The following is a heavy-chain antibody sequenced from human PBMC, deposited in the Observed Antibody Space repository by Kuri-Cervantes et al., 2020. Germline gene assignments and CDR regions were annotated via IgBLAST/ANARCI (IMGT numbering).Heavy chain of an antibody. V-gene: IGHV1-8*01. CDR2: MNPNSGNT. D-gene: IGHD1-26*01. Sequence: ASVKVSCKASGYTFTSYDINWVRQATGQGLEWMGWMNPNSGNTGYAQKFQGRVTITADESTSTAYMELSSLISEDTAVYYCARVHSGSYGWFDPWGQGTLVTVSS. CDR3: ARVHSGSYGWFDP. J-gene: IGHJ5*02. CDR1: GYTFTSYD.